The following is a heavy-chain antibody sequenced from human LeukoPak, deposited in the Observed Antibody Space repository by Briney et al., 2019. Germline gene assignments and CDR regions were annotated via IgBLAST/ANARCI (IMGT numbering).Heavy chain of an antibody. CDR2: IYYSGST. D-gene: IGHD3-3*01. CDR1: GGSISSYY. CDR3: ARVGTFRYYDFWSGQSPYYFDY. J-gene: IGHJ4*02. Sequence: PSETLSLTCTVSGGSISSYYWSWIRQPPGKGLEWIGYIYYSGSTNYNPSLKSRVTISVDTSKNQFSLKLSSVTAADTTGYYCARVGTFRYYDFWSGQSPYYFDYWGQGTLVTVSS. V-gene: IGHV4-59*01.